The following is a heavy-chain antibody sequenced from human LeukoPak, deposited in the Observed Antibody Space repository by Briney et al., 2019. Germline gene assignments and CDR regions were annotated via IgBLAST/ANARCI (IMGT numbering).Heavy chain of an antibody. J-gene: IGHJ4*02. D-gene: IGHD6-6*01. Sequence: GGSLRLSCAASGFTFTSYSMNWVRQAPGKGLEWVSDISGSGGSTYYADSVKGRFTISRDNSKSTLYLQMNSLRAEDTAVYYCAKLPSIAGRPNYFDYWGQGTLVTVSS. CDR2: ISGSGGST. CDR3: AKLPSIAGRPNYFDY. CDR1: GFTFTSYS. V-gene: IGHV3-23*01.